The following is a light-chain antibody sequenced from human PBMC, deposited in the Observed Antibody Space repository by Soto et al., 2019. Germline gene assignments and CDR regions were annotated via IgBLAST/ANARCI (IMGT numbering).Light chain of an antibody. V-gene: IGKV1-5*01. Sequence: DIQMTQSPSTLSASVGDRVTIPCRASQSIGSWLAWYQQKPGKAPKLLIYDASSLESGVPSRFSGSGSGTEFTLTISSLQPDDFATYYCQQYNSYSWTFGQGTKV. J-gene: IGKJ1*01. CDR2: DAS. CDR3: QQYNSYSWT. CDR1: QSIGSW.